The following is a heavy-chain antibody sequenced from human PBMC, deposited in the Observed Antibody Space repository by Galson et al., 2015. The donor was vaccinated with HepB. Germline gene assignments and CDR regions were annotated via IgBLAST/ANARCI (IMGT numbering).Heavy chain of an antibody. CDR2: ISDDNVNT. V-gene: IGHV1-18*01. Sequence: SVKVSCKASGYTFTSYGISWTRQAPGQGLEWMGWISDDNVNTNYAQKLQGRVTMTTDTSTSRAYMGLWILRSDQTAVYYCAREEWLNYIDVWGKVTTVTVSS. CDR1: GYTFTSYG. CDR3: AREEWLNYIDV. D-gene: IGHD6-19*01. J-gene: IGHJ6*03.